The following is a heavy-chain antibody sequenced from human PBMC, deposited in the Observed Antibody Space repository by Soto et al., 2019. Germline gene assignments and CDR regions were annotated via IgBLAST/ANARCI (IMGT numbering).Heavy chain of an antibody. D-gene: IGHD1-7*01. CDR2: IWFDGSNK. CDR1: ASIFRGYG. J-gene: IGHJ4*02. CDR3: AREGIGGTAFRGFCDY. V-gene: IGHV3-33*01. Sequence: ESGGGVVQPGRSLRLSCAASASIFRGYGMHWVRQAPGKGLEWVAVIWFDGSNKYYADSVKGRFTISRDNSNNMLYLQMDSLRAEDTAVYYCAREGIGGTAFRGFCDYWGQVALVTVSS.